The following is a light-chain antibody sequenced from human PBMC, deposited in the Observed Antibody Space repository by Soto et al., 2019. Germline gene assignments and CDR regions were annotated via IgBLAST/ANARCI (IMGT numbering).Light chain of an antibody. CDR2: GAS. CDR1: QSVSSSY. V-gene: IGKV3-20*01. Sequence: EIVLTQSPGTLSLSPGERATLSYRASQSVSSSYLAWYQQKPGQAPRLLIYGASSRATGIPDRFSGSGSGTDFTLTISRLEPEDFAVYYCQQYGSSFGGGTKVEIK. CDR3: QQYGSS. J-gene: IGKJ4*01.